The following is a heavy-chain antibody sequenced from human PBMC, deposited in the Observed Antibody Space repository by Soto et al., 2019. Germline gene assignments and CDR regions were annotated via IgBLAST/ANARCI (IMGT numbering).Heavy chain of an antibody. CDR1: GFTFSSYD. Sequence: EVQLVESGGGLVQPGGSLRLSCAASGFTFSSYDMHWVRQATGKGLEWVSAIGTAGDTYYPGSVKGRFTLSRENAKNSLYLQMNSLRAEDTAVYYCARGFWTGYPAAYWGQGTLVTVSS. CDR2: IGTAGDT. CDR3: ARGFWTGYPAAY. D-gene: IGHD3-3*01. V-gene: IGHV3-13*01. J-gene: IGHJ4*02.